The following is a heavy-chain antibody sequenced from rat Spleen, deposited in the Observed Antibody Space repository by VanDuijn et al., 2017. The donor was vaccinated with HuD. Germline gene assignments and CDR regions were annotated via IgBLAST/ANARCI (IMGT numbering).Heavy chain of an antibody. V-gene: IGHV5-31*01. Sequence: EVQLVESGGGLVQPGRSLKLSCVASGFTFNNYWMTWIRQAPGKGLEWVASITNTGGSTYYRDSVKGRFTTSRDNANSTLYQQMDRLRSEDTATYCCTSGYGGYVDYWGQGVMVTVSS. CDR2: ITNTGGST. J-gene: IGHJ2*01. CDR1: GFTFNNYW. CDR3: TSGYGGYVDY. D-gene: IGHD1-11*01.